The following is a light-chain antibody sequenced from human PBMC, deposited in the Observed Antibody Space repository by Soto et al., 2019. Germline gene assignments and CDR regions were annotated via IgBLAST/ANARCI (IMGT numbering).Light chain of an antibody. CDR3: SLYTSENAYV. J-gene: IGLJ1*01. V-gene: IGLV2-11*01. CDR1: SSDVGGYNY. CDR2: DVT. Sequence: QSALTQPRSVSGSPGQSVTISCTGTSSDVGGYNYVSWYQHHPGKAPKLMIYDVTKRPSGVRDRFSASKSGNTASLTISGLQAEDEADYYCSLYTSENAYVFGTGTKLTVL.